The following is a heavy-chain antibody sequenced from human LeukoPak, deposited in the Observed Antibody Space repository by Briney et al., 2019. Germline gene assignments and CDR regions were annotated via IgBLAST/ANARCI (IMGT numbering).Heavy chain of an antibody. V-gene: IGHV3-23*01. CDR3: AREQPPGVYFDC. D-gene: IGHD1-26*01. CDR2: ISGSGSSI. CDR1: GFTFSNYA. J-gene: IGHJ4*02. Sequence: PGGSLRLSCAASGFTFSNYAISWVRQAPGKGLEWVSAISGSGSSIYYADSVKGRFTISRDNSKNTVNLQMSSLRAEDTAVYYCAREQPPGVYFDCWGQGTLVTVSS.